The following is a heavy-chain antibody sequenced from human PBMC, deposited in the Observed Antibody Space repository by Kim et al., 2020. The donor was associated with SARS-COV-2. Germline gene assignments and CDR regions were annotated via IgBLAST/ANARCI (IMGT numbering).Heavy chain of an antibody. D-gene: IGHD2-21*02. V-gene: IGHV3-30*02. J-gene: IGHJ4*02. Sequence: SVKGRFTISRNNSKNTRDLEMNSLGTEDTAVYYCAKEWVAYCGGDCYAFDYWGQGTLVTVSS. CDR3: AKEWVAYCGGDCYAFDY.